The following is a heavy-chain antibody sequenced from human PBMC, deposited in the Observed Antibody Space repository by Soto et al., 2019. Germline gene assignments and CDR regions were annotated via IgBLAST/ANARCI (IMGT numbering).Heavy chain of an antibody. V-gene: IGHV1-8*01. CDR3: ARGRASGSYYLLDY. J-gene: IGHJ4*02. Sequence: ASVKVSCKASGNTFTSYDINWMRQATGHGLEWMGWINPNSGNIGYAQKFQGRVTMTRDTAIRTAYMEVSRLRSDDTAVYYCARGRASGSYYLLDYWGQGTLVTVSS. CDR1: GNTFTSYD. D-gene: IGHD3-10*01. CDR2: INPNSGNI.